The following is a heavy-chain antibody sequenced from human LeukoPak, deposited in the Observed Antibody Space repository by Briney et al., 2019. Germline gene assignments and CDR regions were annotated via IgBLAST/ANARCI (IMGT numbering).Heavy chain of an antibody. CDR2: IKSKGDGEPT. Sequence: GGSLRLSCAASGPRFTNAWMNWVRQAPGKGLEWVGRIKSKGDGEPTDYAAPVKGRFTMSRDDTNATLYLQMNSLKDEDTAVYYCTTDLGLTMIRGVIVYWGQGTLVSVSS. J-gene: IGHJ4*02. CDR3: TTDLGLTMIRGVIVY. V-gene: IGHV3-15*01. D-gene: IGHD3-10*01. CDR1: GPRFTNAW.